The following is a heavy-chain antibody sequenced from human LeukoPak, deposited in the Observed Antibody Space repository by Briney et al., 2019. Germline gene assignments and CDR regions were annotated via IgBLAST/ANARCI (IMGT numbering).Heavy chain of an antibody. J-gene: IGHJ4*02. CDR3: ARDLEHRSGYTLDY. D-gene: IGHD3-3*01. CDR2: ISSSGNTI. V-gene: IGHV3-48*03. CDR1: GFTFSSYE. Sequence: GGSLRLSCSASGFTFSSYEMNWVRQAPGKGLEWVSYISSSGNTIYYADSVKGRFTISRDNAKNSLFLQMNSLRAEDTAVYYCARDLEHRSGYTLDYWGQGILVTVSS.